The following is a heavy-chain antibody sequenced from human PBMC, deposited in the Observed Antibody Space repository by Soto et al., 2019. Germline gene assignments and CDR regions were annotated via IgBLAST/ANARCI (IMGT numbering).Heavy chain of an antibody. J-gene: IGHJ6*02. V-gene: IGHV3-30-3*01. D-gene: IGHD4-17*01. Sequence: GGSLRLSCAASGFTFSSYAMHWVRQAPGKGLEWVAVISYDGSNKYYADSVKGRFTISRDNSKNTLYLQMNSLRAEDTAVYYCARNIPSTTVVKYYYYGMDVWGQGTTVTVSS. CDR1: GFTFSSYA. CDR2: ISYDGSNK. CDR3: ARNIPSTTVVKYYYYGMDV.